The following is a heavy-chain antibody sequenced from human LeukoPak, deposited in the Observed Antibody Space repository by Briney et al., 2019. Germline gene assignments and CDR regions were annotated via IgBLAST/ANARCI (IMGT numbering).Heavy chain of an antibody. CDR2: IFYSGCT. Sequence: PSETLSLTCTVSNGSINSYYWSWIRQPPGKGLEWIGYIFYSGCTNYNPSLKSRVTISVDTSKNHFSLRLTSVTAADTAVYFCARGPTSSYYGSDFFDYWGQGTLVTVSS. CDR3: ARGPTSSYYGSDFFDY. V-gene: IGHV4-59*01. D-gene: IGHD2-2*01. J-gene: IGHJ4*02. CDR1: NGSINSYY.